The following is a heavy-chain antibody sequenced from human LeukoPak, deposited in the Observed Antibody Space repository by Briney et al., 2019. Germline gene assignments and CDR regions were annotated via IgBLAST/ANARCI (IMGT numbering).Heavy chain of an antibody. CDR1: GFTFSSYA. D-gene: IGHD5-12*01. J-gene: IGHJ5*02. V-gene: IGHV3-23*01. CDR2: IFGSGGST. Sequence: GGSLRLSCAASGFTFSSYAMYWVRQAPGKGLEWVSGIFGSGGSTHYADSVKGRFTISRDNSKNTLYLQMNSLRAEDTAVYYCAKGHSGYGTWGQGTLVTVSS. CDR3: AKGHSGYGT.